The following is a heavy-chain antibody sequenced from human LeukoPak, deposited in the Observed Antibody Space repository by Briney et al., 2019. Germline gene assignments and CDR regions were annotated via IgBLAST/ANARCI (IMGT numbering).Heavy chain of an antibody. CDR2: ISGSGGST. V-gene: IGHV3-23*01. CDR1: GFTFSSYA. CDR3: AKDQGLMVYAIFDY. J-gene: IGHJ4*02. D-gene: IGHD2-8*01. Sequence: PPGGSLRLSCAASGFTFSSYAMSWVRQAPGKGLEWVSAISGSGGSTYYADSVRGRFTISRDNSKNTLYLQMNSLRAEDTAVYYCAKDQGLMVYAIFDYWGQGTLVTVSS.